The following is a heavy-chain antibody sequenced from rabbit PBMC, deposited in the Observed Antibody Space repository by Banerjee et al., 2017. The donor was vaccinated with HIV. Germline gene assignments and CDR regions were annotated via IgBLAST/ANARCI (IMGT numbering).Heavy chain of an antibody. Sequence: QEQLEESGGDLVKPEGSLTLTCTASGFSFSSSYWICWVRQAPGKGLEWIACIYGGSSGIMYYASWAKGRFTISKTSSTTVTLQMTSLTASDTATYFCAIDQYIVGDAGYANPTRLMDLWGPGTLVTVS. V-gene: IGHV1S45*01. J-gene: IGHJ4*01. D-gene: IGHD6-1*01. CDR1: GFSFSSSYW. CDR3: AIDQYIVGDAGYANPTRLMDL. CDR2: IYGGSSGIM.